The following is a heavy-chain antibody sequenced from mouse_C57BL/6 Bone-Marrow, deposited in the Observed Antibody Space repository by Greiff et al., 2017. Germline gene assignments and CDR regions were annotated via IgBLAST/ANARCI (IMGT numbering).Heavy chain of an antibody. CDR2: IYPRSGNT. D-gene: IGHD1-1*01. Sequence: QVQLQQSGAELARPGASVKLSCKASGYTFTSYGISWVKQRTGQGLEWIGEIYPRSGNTYYNEKCKGKATLTADKSSSTAYMELRSLTSADSAVYFCAVLLRAGLAYWGQGTLVTVSA. V-gene: IGHV1-81*01. CDR3: AVLLRAGLAY. CDR1: GYTFTSYG. J-gene: IGHJ3*01.